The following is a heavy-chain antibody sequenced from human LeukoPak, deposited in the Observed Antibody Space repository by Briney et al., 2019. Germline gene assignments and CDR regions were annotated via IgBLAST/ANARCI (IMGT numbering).Heavy chain of an antibody. CDR1: GFTVSSNY. J-gene: IGHJ5*02. Sequence: PGGSLRLSCAASGFTVSSNYMSWVRQAPGKGLKWVSVIYSGGSTYYADSVKGRFTISRHNSKNTLYLQMNSLRAEDTAVYYCARGQYHCSGGSCGSNWFDPWGQGTLVTVSS. CDR2: IYSGGST. D-gene: IGHD2-15*01. CDR3: ARGQYHCSGGSCGSNWFDP. V-gene: IGHV3-53*04.